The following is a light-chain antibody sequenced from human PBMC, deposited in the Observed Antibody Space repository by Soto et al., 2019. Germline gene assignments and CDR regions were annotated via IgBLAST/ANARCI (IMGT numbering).Light chain of an antibody. V-gene: IGKV1-9*01. Sequence: DIQLTQSPSFLSASVGDRVTITCRASRGIGSHLAWYQQKPGRAPKLLIYAASTLQSGVPSRFSGSGSGTKFTLAISSLQPEDFATYYCQQLSSHPLTLGGGTKVDIK. J-gene: IGKJ4*01. CDR3: QQLSSHPLT. CDR1: RGIGSH. CDR2: AAS.